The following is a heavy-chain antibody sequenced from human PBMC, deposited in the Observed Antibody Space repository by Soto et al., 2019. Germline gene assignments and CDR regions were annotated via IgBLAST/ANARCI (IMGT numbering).Heavy chain of an antibody. CDR2: MNPNSGNT. D-gene: IGHD2-2*01. Sequence: ASVKVSCKASGYTFTSYDINWVRQATGQGLEWMGWMNPNSGNTGYAQKFQGRVTMTRNTSISTAYMELSSLRSEDTAVYYCAIILAGVVPAARRFPAFDPWGQGTLVTVSS. J-gene: IGHJ5*02. CDR1: GYTFTSYD. CDR3: AIILAGVVPAARRFPAFDP. V-gene: IGHV1-8*01.